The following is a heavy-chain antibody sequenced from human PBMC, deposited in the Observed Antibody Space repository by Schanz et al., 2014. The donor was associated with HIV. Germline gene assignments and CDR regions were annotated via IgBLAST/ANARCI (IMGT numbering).Heavy chain of an antibody. V-gene: IGHV3-30*03. D-gene: IGHD4-4*01. CDR1: GFTFSTYG. CDR2: ISYDGSNK. CDR3: ARETVNYYYGMDA. J-gene: IGHJ6*02. Sequence: VQLVESGGGLVKPGRSLRLSCTASGFTFSTYGMHWVRQGPGKGLEWVAFISYDGSNKYYADSVKGRFTISRDNAKNTLYLQMNSLRVEDTAVYYCARETVNYYYGMDAWGQGTTVTVSS.